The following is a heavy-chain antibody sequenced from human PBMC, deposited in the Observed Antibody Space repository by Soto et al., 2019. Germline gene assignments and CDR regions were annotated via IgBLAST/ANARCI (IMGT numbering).Heavy chain of an antibody. CDR2: IRSKANSYAT. J-gene: IGHJ5*02. Sequence: HPGGSLRLSCAASGFTFSGSAMHWVRQASGKGLEWVGRIRSKANSYATAYTASVKGRFTISRDDSKNTAYLQMNSLKTEDTAVNYCTSYYDFWSGYREGNWFAPWGQGTLVTVSS. V-gene: IGHV3-73*01. CDR1: GFTFSGSA. D-gene: IGHD3-3*01. CDR3: TSYYDFWSGYREGNWFAP.